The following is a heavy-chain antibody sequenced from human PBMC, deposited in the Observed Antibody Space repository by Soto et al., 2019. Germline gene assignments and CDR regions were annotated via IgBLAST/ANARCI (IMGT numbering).Heavy chain of an antibody. D-gene: IGHD1-26*01. CDR2: IIPIFGTA. CDR3: ARNVIVGATPFDY. J-gene: IGHJ4*02. V-gene: IGHV1-69*06. Sequence: GPSVKVSCKASGGTFSSYAISWVRQAPGQGLEWMGGIIPIFGTANYAQKFQGRVTITADKSTSTAYMELSSLRSEDTAVYYCARNVIVGATPFDYWGQGTLVTVSS. CDR1: GGTFSSYA.